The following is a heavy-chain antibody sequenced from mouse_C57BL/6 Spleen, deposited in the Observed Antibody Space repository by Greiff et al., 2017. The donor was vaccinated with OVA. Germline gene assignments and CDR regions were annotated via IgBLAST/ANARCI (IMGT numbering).Heavy chain of an antibody. V-gene: IGHV5-4*01. CDR1: GFTFSGYA. CDR2: ISAGGSYT. CDR3: ARDPDYYGSSYGYEGMDY. Sequence: EVHLVESGGGLVKPGGSLKLSCAASGFTFSGYAMSWVRQTPEKRLEWVATISAGGSYTYYPDNVKGRFTISRDTAKNNLYLQMSHLKPEDTAMYYCARDPDYYGSSYGYEGMDYWGQGTSVTVSA. J-gene: IGHJ4*01. D-gene: IGHD1-1*01.